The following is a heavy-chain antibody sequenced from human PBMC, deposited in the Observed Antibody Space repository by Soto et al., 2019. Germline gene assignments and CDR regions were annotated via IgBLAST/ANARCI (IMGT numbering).Heavy chain of an antibody. D-gene: IGHD3-10*01. CDR3: ARAFTMVRGPKYNWFDP. J-gene: IGHJ5*02. CDR2: ISSSSSYI. V-gene: IGHV3-21*01. CDR1: GFTFSSYS. Sequence: GGSLRLSCAASGFTFSSYSMNWVRQAPGKGLEWVSSISSSSSYIYYADSVKGRFTISRDNAKNSLYLQMNSLRAEDTAVYYCARAFTMVRGPKYNWFDPWGQGTLVTVSS.